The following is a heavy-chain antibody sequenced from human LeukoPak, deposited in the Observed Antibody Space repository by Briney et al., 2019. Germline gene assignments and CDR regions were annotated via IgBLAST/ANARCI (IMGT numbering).Heavy chain of an antibody. CDR2: IYYSGST. CDR1: GGSISSSSYY. CDR3: ARGEIRYFARWRD. Sequence: SETLSLTCTVSGGSISSSSYYWGWIRQPPGKGLEWIGSIYYSGSTYYNPSLKSRVTISVDTSKNQFSLKLSSVTAADTAVYYCARGEIRYFARWRDWGQGTLVTVSS. V-gene: IGHV4-39*01. J-gene: IGHJ4*02. D-gene: IGHD3-9*01.